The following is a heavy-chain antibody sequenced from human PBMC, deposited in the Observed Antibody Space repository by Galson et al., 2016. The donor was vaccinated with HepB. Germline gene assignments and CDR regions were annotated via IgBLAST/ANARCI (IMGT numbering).Heavy chain of an antibody. J-gene: IGHJ4*02. Sequence: SLRLSCAASGFTFSTYWMHWVRQAPRKGPLWVLGISGDGSRTTCADSVKGRFTISRDNVKNTLYLQMNSLRAEDTALYYCVREFDYWGQGTLVTVSS. CDR2: ISGDGSRT. CDR1: GFTFSTYW. CDR3: VREFDY. V-gene: IGHV3-74*01.